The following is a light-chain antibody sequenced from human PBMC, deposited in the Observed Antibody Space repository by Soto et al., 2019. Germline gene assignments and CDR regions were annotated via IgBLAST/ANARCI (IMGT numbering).Light chain of an antibody. V-gene: IGKV1-5*03. CDR3: QQYNSYSWT. CDR1: PSVSGW. J-gene: IGKJ1*01. Sequence: DIQRNQSPSTLSAPVGDRVTITCRASPSVSGWLAWYQKKPGKDPKILIYKASTLKSGVPSRFSGSGSGTEFNLTISRLQTDDFATYYCQQYNSYSWTVGQGTKLEI. CDR2: KAS.